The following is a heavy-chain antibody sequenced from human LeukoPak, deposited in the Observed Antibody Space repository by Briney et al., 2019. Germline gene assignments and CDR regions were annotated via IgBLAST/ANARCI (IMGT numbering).Heavy chain of an antibody. Sequence: PSETLPLTCAVYGGSFSGYYWSWIRQPPGKGLEWIGEINHSGSTNYNPSLKSRVTMSVDTSKNQFSLKLTSVTAADTAVYYCARDPDITTADDAFDIWGQGTMVTVSS. D-gene: IGHD4-17*01. CDR1: GGSFSGYY. J-gene: IGHJ3*02. CDR2: INHSGST. CDR3: ARDPDITTADDAFDI. V-gene: IGHV4-34*01.